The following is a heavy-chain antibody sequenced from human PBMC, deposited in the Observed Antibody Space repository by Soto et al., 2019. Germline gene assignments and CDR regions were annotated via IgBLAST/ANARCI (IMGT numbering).Heavy chain of an antibody. CDR2: IYYSGST. CDR1: GGSISSGGYS. V-gene: IGHV4-61*08. J-gene: IGHJ5*02. CDR3: ARAYDSSGYYPNWFDP. Sequence: SETLSLTCAVSGGSISSGGYSWSWIRQPPGKGLEWIGYIYYSGSTNYNPSLKSRVTISVDTSKNQFSLKLSSVTAADTAVYYCARAYDSSGYYPNWFDPWGQGTLVTVS. D-gene: IGHD3-22*01.